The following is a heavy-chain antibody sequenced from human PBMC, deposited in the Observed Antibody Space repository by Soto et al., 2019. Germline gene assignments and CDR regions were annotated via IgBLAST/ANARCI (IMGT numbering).Heavy chain of an antibody. CDR3: AQLGLMTFSHKHYFNH. CDR2: IKNDGTST. CDR1: GFNFDNYG. V-gene: IGHV3-23*01. J-gene: IGHJ4*02. Sequence: GGSLRLSCVASGFNFDNYGMSWVRQAPGEGLEWVSAIKNDGTSTYYAASVEDRFTISRDNSKNTLYLQLNSLRAEDTAVYYCAQLGLMTFSHKHYFNHWGRGTLLTVSS. D-gene: IGHD3-16*01.